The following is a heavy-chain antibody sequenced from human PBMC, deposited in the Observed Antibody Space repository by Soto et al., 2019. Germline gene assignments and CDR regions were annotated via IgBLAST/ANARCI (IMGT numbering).Heavy chain of an antibody. Sequence: PGGSLRLSCAASGFTFSSYWMTWVRQAPGKGLEWVANIKQDGSDKYYVDSVKGRFTISRDNAKNSLYLQMNSLRAEDTAVYYCGRGCSDGSCHLSSSPGMDVWGQGTTVTVSS. J-gene: IGHJ6*02. V-gene: IGHV3-7*03. CDR3: GRGCSDGSCHLSSSPGMDV. D-gene: IGHD2-15*01. CDR1: GFTFSSYW. CDR2: IKQDGSDK.